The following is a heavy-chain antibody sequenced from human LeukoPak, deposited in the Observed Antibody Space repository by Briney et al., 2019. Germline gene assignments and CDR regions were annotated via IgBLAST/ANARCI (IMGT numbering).Heavy chain of an antibody. CDR3: AGPPQAGPFDY. CDR2: IKQDGSET. J-gene: IGHJ4*02. V-gene: IGHV3-7*01. CDR1: GFTFSNYW. Sequence: GGSLRLSCAASGFTFSNYWLTWVRQAPGKGLEWVANIKQDGSETNYVDSVKGRFTISRDNAKNSLYLQMNSLRAEDTAVYYCAGPPQAGPFDYWGQGALVAVSS. D-gene: IGHD6-19*01.